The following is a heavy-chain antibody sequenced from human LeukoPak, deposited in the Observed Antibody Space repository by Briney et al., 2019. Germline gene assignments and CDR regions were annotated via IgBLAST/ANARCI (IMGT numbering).Heavy chain of an antibody. CDR2: INGDGSGT. D-gene: IGHD3-10*01. CDR1: GFTFTSHW. J-gene: IGHJ4*02. CDR3: ARDRFYGPGSSDY. V-gene: IGHV3-74*01. Sequence: GGSLRLSCTAPGFTFTSHWMHWVRHVPGKGLVWVSRINGDGSGTNHADSVKGRFTISRDNAQNTFYLPMNSLRGEVSAVYFCARDRFYGPGSSDYWGQGTLVTVSS.